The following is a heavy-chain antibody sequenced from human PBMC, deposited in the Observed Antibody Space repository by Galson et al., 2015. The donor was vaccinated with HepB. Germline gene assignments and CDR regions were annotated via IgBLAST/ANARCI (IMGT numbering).Heavy chain of an antibody. J-gene: IGHJ3*02. D-gene: IGHD3-22*01. V-gene: IGHV3-9*01. CDR3: ARLRSMIVVVDPFEI. CDR1: EFTFDDYA. Sequence: SLRLSCAASEFTFDDYAMHWVRQAPGKGLEWVSGISWNSGSIGYADSVKGRFTISRDNAKKFLYLQMNSLRVEDTALYYCARLRSMIVVVDPFEIRGQGTMVTVSS. CDR2: ISWNSGSI.